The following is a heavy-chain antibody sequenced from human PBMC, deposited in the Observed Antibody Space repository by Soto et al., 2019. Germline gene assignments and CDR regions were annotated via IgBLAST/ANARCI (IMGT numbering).Heavy chain of an antibody. Sequence: ASVKVSCKASGYTFTSYYMHWVRQAPGQGLEWMGIINPSGGSTSYAQKFQGRVTMTRDTSTSTVYMELSSLRSEDTAVYYCASGAAFLVRYFDWLPQAHYVMDVWGQRTTVTVSS. V-gene: IGHV1-46*01. CDR2: INPSGGST. CDR3: ASGAAFLVRYFDWLPQAHYVMDV. D-gene: IGHD3-9*01. J-gene: IGHJ6*02. CDR1: GYTFTSYY.